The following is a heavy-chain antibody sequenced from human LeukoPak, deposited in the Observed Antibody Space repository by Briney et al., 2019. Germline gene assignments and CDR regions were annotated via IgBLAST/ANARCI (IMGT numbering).Heavy chain of an antibody. D-gene: IGHD6-13*01. V-gene: IGHV3-23*01. CDR2: ISGGGYNT. CDR1: GFTFVSYA. CDR3: AKEPYSSSWPITFDY. J-gene: IGHJ4*02. Sequence: PGGSLRLSCAASGFTFVSYAMSWVRQAPGKGLEWVSAISGGGYNTYYADSVKGRFTISRDNSRNTLYLQMNSLRAEDTAVYYCAKEPYSSSWPITFDYWGQGTLVTVSS.